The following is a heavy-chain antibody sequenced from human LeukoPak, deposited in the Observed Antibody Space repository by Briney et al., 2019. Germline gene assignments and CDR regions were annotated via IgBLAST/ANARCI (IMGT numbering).Heavy chain of an antibody. CDR2: INTNTGNP. D-gene: IGHD6-19*01. V-gene: IGHV7-4-1*02. Sequence: ASVKVSCKASGYTFTSYAMNWVRQAPGQGLEWMGWINTNTGNPTYAQGFTGRFVFSLDTSVSTAYLQISSLKAEDTAVYYCARDSIAVAGTKYNWFDPWGQGTLVIVSS. J-gene: IGHJ5*02. CDR3: ARDSIAVAGTKYNWFDP. CDR1: GYTFTSYA.